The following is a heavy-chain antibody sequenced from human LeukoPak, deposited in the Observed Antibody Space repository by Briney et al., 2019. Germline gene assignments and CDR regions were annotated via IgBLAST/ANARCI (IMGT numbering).Heavy chain of an antibody. V-gene: IGHV4-39*07. Sequence: SETLSLTCTVSGGSISSSSYYWGWIRQPPGKGLEWIGSIYYSGSTYYNPSLKSRVTISVDTSKNQFSLKLSSVTAADTAVYYCARRSEVVITGGFDYWGQGTLVTVSS. CDR2: IYYSGST. CDR3: ARRSEVVITGGFDY. CDR1: GGSISSSSYY. J-gene: IGHJ4*02. D-gene: IGHD3-22*01.